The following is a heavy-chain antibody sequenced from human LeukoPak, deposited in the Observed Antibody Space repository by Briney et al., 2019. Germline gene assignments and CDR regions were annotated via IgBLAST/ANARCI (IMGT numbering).Heavy chain of an antibody. CDR3: ARDTPLLFGESNWFDP. V-gene: IGHV1-18*04. Sequence: ASVKVSCKASGYTFTSYGISWARQAPGQGLEWMGWISAYNGNTNYAQKLQGRVTMTTDTSTSTAYMELRSLRSDDTAVYYCARDTPLLFGESNWFDPWGQGTLVTVSS. CDR2: ISAYNGNT. CDR1: GYTFTSYG. D-gene: IGHD3-10*01. J-gene: IGHJ5*02.